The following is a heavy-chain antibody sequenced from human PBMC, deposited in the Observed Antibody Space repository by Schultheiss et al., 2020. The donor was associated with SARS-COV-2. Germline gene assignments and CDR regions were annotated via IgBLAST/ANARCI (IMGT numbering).Heavy chain of an antibody. CDR2: INPNSGGT. Sequence: ASVKVSCKASGYTFTGYYMHWVRQAPGQGLEWMGRINPNSGGTNYAQKFQGRVTMTRDTSISTAYMELSRLRSDDTAVYYCARVKVRVVPAAHYMDVWGKGTTVTVSS. CDR1: GYTFTGYY. J-gene: IGHJ6*03. V-gene: IGHV1-2*06. D-gene: IGHD2-2*01. CDR3: ARVKVRVVPAAHYMDV.